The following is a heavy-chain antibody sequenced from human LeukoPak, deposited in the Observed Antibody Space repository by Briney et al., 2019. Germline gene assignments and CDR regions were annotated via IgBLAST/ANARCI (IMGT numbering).Heavy chain of an antibody. CDR2: IWYDGSNK. CDR3: ARPYDSSGYYSSLDAFDI. CDR1: GFTFSSYG. J-gene: IGHJ3*02. V-gene: IGHV3-33*08. D-gene: IGHD3-22*01. Sequence: RSLRLSCAASGFTFSSYGMHWVRQAPGKGLEWVTVIWYDGSNKYYADSVKGRFTISRDNSKNTLYLQMNSLRAEDTAVYYCARPYDSSGYYSSLDAFDIWGQGTMVTVSS.